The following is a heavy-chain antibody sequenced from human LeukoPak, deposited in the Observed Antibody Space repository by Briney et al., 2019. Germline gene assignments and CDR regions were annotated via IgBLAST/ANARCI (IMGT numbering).Heavy chain of an antibody. Sequence: GGSLRLSCAASGFTFSSYWMSWIRQAPGKGLEWVANIKQDGSEKYYVDSVKGRFTISRDNVRNSLYLQMNSLRVDDTAVYYCAGGLLEAQGWLQWLGTVYSMDVWGQGTPVTVSS. V-gene: IGHV3-7*03. CDR2: IKQDGSEK. J-gene: IGHJ6*02. D-gene: IGHD5-24*01. CDR1: GFTFSSYW. CDR3: AGGLLEAQGWLQWLGTVYSMDV.